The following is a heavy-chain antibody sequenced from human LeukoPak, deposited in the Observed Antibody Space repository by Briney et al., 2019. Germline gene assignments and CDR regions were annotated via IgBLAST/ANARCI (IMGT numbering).Heavy chain of an antibody. CDR1: GGSISSYY. Sequence: TPSETLSLTCTVSGGSISSYYWSWIRQPPGKGPEWIGHIYYSGSTNYNPSLKSRVTISIDTSKNQFSLRLSSVTAADTAVYYCARGAAGYSYGWGQGTLVTVSS. J-gene: IGHJ4*02. CDR3: ARGAAGYSYG. D-gene: IGHD5-18*01. CDR2: IYYSGST. V-gene: IGHV4-59*01.